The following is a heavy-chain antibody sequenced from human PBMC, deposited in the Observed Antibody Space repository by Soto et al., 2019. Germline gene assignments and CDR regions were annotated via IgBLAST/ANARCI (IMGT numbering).Heavy chain of an antibody. V-gene: IGHV3-30-3*01. J-gene: IGHJ4*02. D-gene: IGHD2-21*01. Sequence: SCKASGYTFTGYYMRWVRQAPGKGLEWVAAMSFDGNSKYFADSVKGRFKISRDTSKNTWSLEMVSLGVEDSALYHCTRGRSMIANDDFEYWGQGTQVTVSS. CDR1: GYTFTGYY. CDR2: MSFDGNSK. CDR3: TRGRSMIANDDFEY.